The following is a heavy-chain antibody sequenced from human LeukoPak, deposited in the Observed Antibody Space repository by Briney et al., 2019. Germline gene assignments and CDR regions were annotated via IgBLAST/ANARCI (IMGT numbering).Heavy chain of an antibody. CDR3: ARALRVGAIFDY. V-gene: IGHV1-46*01. CDR1: GYTFTSYY. D-gene: IGHD1-26*01. J-gene: IGHJ4*02. Sequence: ASVKVSCKASGYTFTSYYMHWVRQAPGQGLEWMGIINPSGGSTSYAQKFQGRVTMTRDTSTSTVYMELSSLRSEDTAVCYCARALRVGAIFDYWGQGTLVTVSS. CDR2: INPSGGST.